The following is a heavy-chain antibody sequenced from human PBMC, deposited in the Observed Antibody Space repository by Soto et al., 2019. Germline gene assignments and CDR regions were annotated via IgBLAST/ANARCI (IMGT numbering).Heavy chain of an antibody. D-gene: IGHD3-9*01. J-gene: IGHJ4*02. V-gene: IGHV5-51*01. CDR1: GYSFTSYW. CDR3: ARLRRMGFLTGYYLDY. Sequence: GESLKISCKGSGYSFTSYWIGWVRQMPGKGLEWMGIIYPGDSDTRYSPSFQGQVTISADKSISTAYLQWSSLKASDTAMYYCARLRRMGFLTGYYLDYWGQGTLVTVSS. CDR2: IYPGDSDT.